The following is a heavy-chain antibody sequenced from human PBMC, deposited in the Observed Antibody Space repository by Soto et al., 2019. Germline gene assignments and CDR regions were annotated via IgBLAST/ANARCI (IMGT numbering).Heavy chain of an antibody. Sequence: PGESLKISCKGSGYSFTSYWIGWVRQMPGKGLEWMGIIYPGGSDTRYSPSFQGQVTISADKSISTAYLQWSSLKASDTAMYYCARRNDILTHPFDYWGQGTLVTVPQ. D-gene: IGHD3-9*01. V-gene: IGHV5-51*01. CDR3: ARRNDILTHPFDY. CDR1: GYSFTSYW. CDR2: IYPGGSDT. J-gene: IGHJ4*02.